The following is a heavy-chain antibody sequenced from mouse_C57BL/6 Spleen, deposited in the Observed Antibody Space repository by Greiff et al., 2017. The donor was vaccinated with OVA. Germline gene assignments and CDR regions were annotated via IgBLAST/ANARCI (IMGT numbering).Heavy chain of an antibody. D-gene: IGHD4-1*01. CDR2: IIPGSSTT. Sequence: EVQLEQSGAGLVKPGASLKLSCAATGYTFTDYGMHWVRQAPGQGLEWVAYIIPGSSTTYYADTVKGRSTITRDNANNTVYLQMSSLRTEDTAMYYCARETGTGYYGVWGTGATVTVS. J-gene: IGHJ1*03. V-gene: IGHV5-17*01. CDR3: ARETGTGYYGV. CDR1: GYTFTDYG.